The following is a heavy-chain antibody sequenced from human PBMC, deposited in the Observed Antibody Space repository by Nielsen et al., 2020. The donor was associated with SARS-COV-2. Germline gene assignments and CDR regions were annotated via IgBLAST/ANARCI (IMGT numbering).Heavy chain of an antibody. CDR2: ISSSSSYT. CDR3: ARVWGSSCDY. CDR1: GFTFSDYY. J-gene: IGHJ4*02. D-gene: IGHD6-13*01. V-gene: IGHV3-11*05. Sequence: GESLTISCAASGFTFSDYYMSWIRQAPGKGLEWVSYISSSSSYTNYADSVKGRFTISRDNAKNSLYLQMNSLRAEDTAVYYCARVWGSSCDYWGQGTLVTVSS.